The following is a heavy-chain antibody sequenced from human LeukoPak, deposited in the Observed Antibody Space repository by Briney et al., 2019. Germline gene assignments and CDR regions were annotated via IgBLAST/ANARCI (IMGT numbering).Heavy chain of an antibody. V-gene: IGHV4-39*01. Sequence: SGTLSLTCTVSGGSISSSSYYRGWIRQPPGKGLEWIGSIYYSGSTYYNPSLKSRVTISVDTSKNQFSLKLSSVTAADTAVYYCARRADFDYWGQGTLVTVSS. J-gene: IGHJ4*02. CDR3: ARRADFDY. D-gene: IGHD6-25*01. CDR2: IYYSGST. CDR1: GGSISSSSYY.